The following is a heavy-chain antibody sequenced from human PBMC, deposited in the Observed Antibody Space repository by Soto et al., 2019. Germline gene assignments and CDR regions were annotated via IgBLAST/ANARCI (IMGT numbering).Heavy chain of an antibody. CDR2: IDTGSGDT. V-gene: IGHV1-3*04. CDR1: VYAFTTYP. D-gene: IGHD3-3*01. CDR3: DTLGLSGHRD. J-gene: IGHJ4*02. Sequence: LVNVAWKSAVYAFTTYPGHWGLRNTGQGLEHMGWIDTGSGDTRYSQKFQARITITRDTSASTAYLDLNSLTFEDTAVYYCDTLGLSGHRDWGPGTLVTVSS.